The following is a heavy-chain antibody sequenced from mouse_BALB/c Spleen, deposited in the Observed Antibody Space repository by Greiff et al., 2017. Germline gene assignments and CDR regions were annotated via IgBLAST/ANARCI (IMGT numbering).Heavy chain of an antibody. CDR2: ISSGSSTI. Sequence: DVMLVESGGGLVQPGGSRKLSCAASGFTFSSFGMHWVRQAPEKGLEWVAYISSGSSTIYYADTVKGRFTISRDNPKNTLFLQMTSLRSEDTAMYYCARMGYFDYWGQGTTLTVSS. CDR3: ARMGYFDY. V-gene: IGHV5-17*02. J-gene: IGHJ2*01. CDR1: GFTFSSFG.